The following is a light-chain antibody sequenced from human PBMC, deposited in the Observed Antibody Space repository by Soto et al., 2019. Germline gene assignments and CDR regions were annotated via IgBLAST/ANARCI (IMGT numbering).Light chain of an antibody. V-gene: IGLV2-14*01. CDR2: DVT. CDR1: SSDVGGYNY. CDR3: GSYTRSAHTYV. J-gene: IGLJ1*01. Sequence: QSALTQPASVSGSPGQSITISCTGTSSDVGGYNYVSWYQQHPGKAPKLMIYDVTYRPSGVSNRFSGSKSANAASLTISGLQAEDEADYYCGSYTRSAHTYVFGTGTKVTVL.